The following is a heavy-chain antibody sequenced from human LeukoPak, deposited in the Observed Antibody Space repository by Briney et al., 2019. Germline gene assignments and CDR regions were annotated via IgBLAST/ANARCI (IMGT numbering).Heavy chain of an antibody. J-gene: IGHJ4*02. CDR2: ISAYNGNT. Sequence: ASVKVSCKTSGYSFTQSGITWVRQAPGQGLEWMGWISAYNGNTNLAQKFQGRVTMTIDTATSTVYMEVRSLRSDDTAVYYCARDMGQLELRTQYFDYWGQGTLVTVSS. V-gene: IGHV1-18*01. CDR1: GYSFTQSG. CDR3: ARDMGQLELRTQYFDY. D-gene: IGHD1-7*01.